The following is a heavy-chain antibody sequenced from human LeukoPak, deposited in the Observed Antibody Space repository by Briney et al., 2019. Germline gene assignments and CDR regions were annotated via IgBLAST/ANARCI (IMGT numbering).Heavy chain of an antibody. CDR2: IYYTGSA. CDR1: GGSINSSVYY. D-gene: IGHD6-13*01. CDR3: ARVEVSSSWPDY. Sequence: PSETLSLTCTVSGGSINSSVYYWSWIRQPPGKGLEWVGSIYYTGSAFYNPSLESRAAISLHRSKNQFSLKLSSVTAADTAVYYCARVEVSSSWPDYWGQGTLVTVSS. V-gene: IGHV4-30-2*01. J-gene: IGHJ4*02.